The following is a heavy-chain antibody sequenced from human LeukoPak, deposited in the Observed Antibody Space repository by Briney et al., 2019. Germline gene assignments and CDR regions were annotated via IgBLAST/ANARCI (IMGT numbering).Heavy chain of an antibody. CDR3: AKPLYNSGWYGGGDY. CDR1: GFTVSTYD. D-gene: IGHD6-19*01. Sequence: GGSLRLSCGASGFTVSTYDMSWVRQAPAKGPEWVSGFSGSEDSAYYADSVKGRFTISRDNSKNTLYLQMDSLRAEDTAVYYCAKPLYNSGWYGGGDYWGQGVLVTVSS. CDR2: FSGSEDSA. V-gene: IGHV3-23*01. J-gene: IGHJ4*02.